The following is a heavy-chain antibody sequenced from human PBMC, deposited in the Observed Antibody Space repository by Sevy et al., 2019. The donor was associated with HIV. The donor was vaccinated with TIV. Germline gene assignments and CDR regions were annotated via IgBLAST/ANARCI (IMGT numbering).Heavy chain of an antibody. CDR1: GGSFSGYY. D-gene: IGHD3-10*01. CDR2: INHSGST. CDR3: ARETPPYGSGSYYNRGMDV. V-gene: IGHV4-34*01. J-gene: IGHJ6*02. Sequence: SETLSLTCAVYGGSFSGYYWSWIRQPPGKGLEWIGEINHSGSTNYNPSLKSRVTISVDTSKNRFSLKLSSVTAADTAGYYCARETPPYGSGSYYNRGMDVWGQGTTVTVSS.